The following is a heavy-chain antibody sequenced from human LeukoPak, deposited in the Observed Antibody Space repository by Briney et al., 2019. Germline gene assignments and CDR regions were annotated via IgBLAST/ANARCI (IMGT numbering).Heavy chain of an antibody. Sequence: GRSLRLSCAASGFTFDDYAMHWVRQAPGEGLEWVAGISWNSGSIIYADSVKGRFTISRDNARNSLYLQMNSLSAEDTALYYCTKIKFSNSWYYFEYWGQGALVTVSS. V-gene: IGHV3-9*01. J-gene: IGHJ4*02. CDR2: ISWNSGSI. CDR3: TKIKFSNSWYYFEY. D-gene: IGHD6-13*01. CDR1: GFTFDDYA.